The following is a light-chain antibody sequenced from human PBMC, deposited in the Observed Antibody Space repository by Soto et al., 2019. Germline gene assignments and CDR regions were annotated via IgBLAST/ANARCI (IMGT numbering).Light chain of an antibody. V-gene: IGLV2-23*02. CDR3: CSYAGSSTLV. CDR2: EVS. Sequence: QSALTQPASVSGSPGQSITISCTGTSSDVGSYNLVSWYQQPPGKAPKLMIYEVSKRPSGVSNRFSGSKSGNTASLTISGLQAEDEADYYCCSYAGSSTLVFGGGTKVTVL. J-gene: IGLJ2*01. CDR1: SSDVGSYNL.